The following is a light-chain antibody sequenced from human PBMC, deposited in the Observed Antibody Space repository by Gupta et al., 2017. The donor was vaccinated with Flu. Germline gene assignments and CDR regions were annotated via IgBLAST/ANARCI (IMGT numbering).Light chain of an antibody. CDR3: QQYETYPWT. Sequence: DRVTITCRASQGLGESLAWDQQKSGQAPKLILSKASTLETGVPSRFSGSGSETEFTLSVSSLQSDDVAIYYCQQYETYPWTFGPGTRVEVK. V-gene: IGKV1-5*03. CDR1: QGLGES. CDR2: KAS. J-gene: IGKJ1*01.